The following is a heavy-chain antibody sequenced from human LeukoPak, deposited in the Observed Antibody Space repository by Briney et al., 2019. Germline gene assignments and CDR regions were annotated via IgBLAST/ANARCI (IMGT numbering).Heavy chain of an antibody. Sequence: SETLSLTCAVYGGSFSGYYWSWIRQPPGKGLEWIGDINHSGSTNYNPSLKSRVTISVDTSKNQFSLKLSSVTAADTAVYYCARALSIAARRYYGMDVWGQGTTVTVSS. CDR2: INHSGST. J-gene: IGHJ6*02. V-gene: IGHV4-34*01. CDR1: GGSFSGYY. CDR3: ARALSIAARRYYGMDV. D-gene: IGHD6-6*01.